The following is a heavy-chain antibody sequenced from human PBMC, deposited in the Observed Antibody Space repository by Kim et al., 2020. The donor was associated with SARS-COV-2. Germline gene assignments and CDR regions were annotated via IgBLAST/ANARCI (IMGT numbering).Heavy chain of an antibody. D-gene: IGHD3-10*01. CDR3: ARRGVSHFDY. V-gene: IGHV3-48*02. J-gene: IGHJ4*02. Sequence: GGSLRLSCAASGFAFSTYSMNWLRQTPEKGLERVAYISSASTPITHYSDSVKGRFTISRDNAKNSVYLQMNSLRDEDTAVYYCARRGVSHFDYWGQGTLVTVSS. CDR2: ISSASTPI. CDR1: GFAFSTYS.